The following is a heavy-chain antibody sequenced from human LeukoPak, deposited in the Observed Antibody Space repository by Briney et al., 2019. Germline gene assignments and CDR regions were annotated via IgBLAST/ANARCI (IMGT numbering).Heavy chain of an antibody. Sequence: PSETLSLTCTVSGGSISSYYWSWIRQPPGKGLEWIGDIYYSGSTNYNPSLKSRVTISVDTSKHQFSLKLSSVTAADTAVYYCARHIMITFGGVRNHYYFDYWGQGTLVTVSS. D-gene: IGHD3-16*01. CDR3: ARHIMITFGGVRNHYYFDY. J-gene: IGHJ4*02. V-gene: IGHV4-59*08. CDR2: IYYSGST. CDR1: GGSISSYY.